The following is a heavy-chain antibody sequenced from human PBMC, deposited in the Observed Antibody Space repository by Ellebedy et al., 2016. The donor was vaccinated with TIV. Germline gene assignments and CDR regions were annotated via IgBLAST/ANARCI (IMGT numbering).Heavy chain of an antibody. V-gene: IGHV3-9*01. CDR1: GFTFDDYA. CDR2: ISWNSGSI. D-gene: IGHD3-16*02. Sequence: GGSLRLXCAASGFTFDDYAMHWVRQAPGKGLEWVSGISWNSGSIGYADSVKGRFTISRDNAKNSLYLQMNSLRAEDTAVYYCARDSYDYVWGSYRSQPFFDYWGQGTLVTVSS. CDR3: ARDSYDYVWGSYRSQPFFDY. J-gene: IGHJ4*02.